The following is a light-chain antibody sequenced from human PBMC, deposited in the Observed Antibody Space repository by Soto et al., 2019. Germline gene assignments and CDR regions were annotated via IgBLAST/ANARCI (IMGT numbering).Light chain of an antibody. CDR3: QQRSNWPPIT. CDR1: QSVSSY. Sequence: IVLTQSPATLSLSPWERATLSCRASQSVSSYLAWYQQKSGQAPRLLIYDASNRATGIPARFSGSGSGTDFTLTISSLEPEDFAVYYCQQRSNWPPITFGQGTRLEIK. CDR2: DAS. V-gene: IGKV3-11*01. J-gene: IGKJ5*01.